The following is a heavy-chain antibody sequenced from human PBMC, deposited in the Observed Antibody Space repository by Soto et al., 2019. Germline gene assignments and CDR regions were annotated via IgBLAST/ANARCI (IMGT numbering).Heavy chain of an antibody. CDR3: ARGRLWFGALDAFDI. J-gene: IGHJ3*02. Sequence: QVQLVQSGAEVKKPGASVKVSCKASGYTFTSYDINWVRQATGQGLEWMGWMNPNSGNTGYAQKFQGRVTMTRNTXXSTAXXXLXXXXXXXXXXYYCARGRLWFGALDAFDIWGQGTMVTVSS. V-gene: IGHV1-8*01. CDR1: GYTFTSYD. CDR2: MNPNSGNT. D-gene: IGHD3-10*01.